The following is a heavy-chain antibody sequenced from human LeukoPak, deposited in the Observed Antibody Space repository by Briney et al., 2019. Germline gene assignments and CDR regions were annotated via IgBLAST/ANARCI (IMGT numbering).Heavy chain of an antibody. CDR1: GFTFSSYA. Sequence: GGSLRLSCAASGFTFSSYAMSLVRQAPGKGLEWVSAISGSGGSTYYADSVKGRFTISRDNSKNTLYLQMNSLRAEDTAVYYCAKDLYGTMVRGTFDYWGQGTLVTVSS. J-gene: IGHJ4*02. CDR3: AKDLYGTMVRGTFDY. V-gene: IGHV3-23*01. D-gene: IGHD3-10*01. CDR2: ISGSGGST.